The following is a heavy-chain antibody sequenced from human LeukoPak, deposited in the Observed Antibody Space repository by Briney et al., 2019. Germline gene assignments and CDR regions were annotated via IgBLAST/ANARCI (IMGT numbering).Heavy chain of an antibody. Sequence: SETLSLTCTYSDGSISSYYWSWIRQPPGKGLEWIGYIYYSGSTNYNPSLKSRVTISVDTSKNQFSLKLSSVTAADTAVYYCARGSYYYDSSGYYYDYWGQGTLVTVSS. J-gene: IGHJ4*02. V-gene: IGHV4-59*01. D-gene: IGHD3-22*01. CDR2: IYYSGST. CDR3: ARGSYYYDSSGYYYDY. CDR1: DGSISSYY.